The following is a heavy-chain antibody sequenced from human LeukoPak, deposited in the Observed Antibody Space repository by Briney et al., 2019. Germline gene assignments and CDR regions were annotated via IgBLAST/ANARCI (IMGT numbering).Heavy chain of an antibody. CDR1: GFTFRRSA. Sequence: GGSLRLSCAASGFTFRRSAMTWVRQVPGKGLEWVSTISGRGGDTDYADSVKGRFTISRDNSKNTLYLQMNSLRAEDTAVYYCAPAWSGSFDYWGQGTLVTVSS. J-gene: IGHJ4*02. CDR2: ISGRGGDT. V-gene: IGHV3-23*01. D-gene: IGHD1-26*01. CDR3: APAWSGSFDY.